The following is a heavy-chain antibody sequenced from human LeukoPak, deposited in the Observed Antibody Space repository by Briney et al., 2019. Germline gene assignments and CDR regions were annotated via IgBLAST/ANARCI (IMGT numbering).Heavy chain of an antibody. CDR3: ARELGNYGSGSSGVNWFDP. J-gene: IGHJ5*02. CDR2: INPNSGGT. Sequence: GASVKVSCKASGYTFTGYYMHWVRQAPGQGLVWMGWINPNSGGTNYAQKFQGWVTMTRDTSISTAYMELSRLRSDDTAVYYCARELGNYGSGSSGVNWFDPWGQGTLVTVSS. V-gene: IGHV1-2*04. D-gene: IGHD3-10*01. CDR1: GYTFTGYY.